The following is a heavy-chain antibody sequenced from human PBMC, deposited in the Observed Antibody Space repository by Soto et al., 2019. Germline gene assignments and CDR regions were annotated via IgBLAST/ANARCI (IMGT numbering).Heavy chain of an antibody. CDR1: GFTFTSSA. V-gene: IGHV1-58*01. Sequence: SVKVSCKASGFTFTSSAVQWVRQARGQRLEWIGWIVVGSGNTNYAQKFQERVTITRDMSTSTAYMELSSLRSEDTAVYYCAADPQGIAVPGPPSAGPWGQGTLVSVPS. CDR2: IVVGSGNT. J-gene: IGHJ5*02. CDR3: AADPQGIAVPGPPSAGP. D-gene: IGHD6-19*01.